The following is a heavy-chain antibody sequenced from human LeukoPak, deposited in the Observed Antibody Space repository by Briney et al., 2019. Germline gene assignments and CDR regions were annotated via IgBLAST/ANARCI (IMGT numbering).Heavy chain of an antibody. Sequence: GASVKVSCKASGYTFTCYGISWVRQAPGQGLEWMGWISAYNGNTNYAQKLQGRVTMTTDTSTSTAYMELRSLRSDDTAVYYCAGVEGYSYGPDYGMDVWGQGTTVTVSS. CDR3: AGVEGYSYGPDYGMDV. CDR1: GYTFTCYG. D-gene: IGHD5-18*01. V-gene: IGHV1-18*01. CDR2: ISAYNGNT. J-gene: IGHJ6*02.